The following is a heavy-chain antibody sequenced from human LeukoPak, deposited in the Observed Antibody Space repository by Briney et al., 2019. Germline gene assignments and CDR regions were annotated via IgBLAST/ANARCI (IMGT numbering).Heavy chain of an antibody. CDR1: GYTFTGYY. D-gene: IGHD2-21*02. Sequence: ASVKVSCKASGYTFTGYYMHWVRQAPRHGLEWMGWINPNSGGTNYAQKFQGRVTMTRDTSISTAYMELSRLRSDDTAVYYCASLCGGDCYSRAFDYWGQGTLVTVSS. CDR2: INPNSGGT. CDR3: ASLCGGDCYSRAFDY. V-gene: IGHV1-2*02. J-gene: IGHJ4*02.